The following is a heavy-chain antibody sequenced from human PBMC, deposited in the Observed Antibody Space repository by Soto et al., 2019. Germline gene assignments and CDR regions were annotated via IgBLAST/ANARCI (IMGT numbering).Heavy chain of an antibody. J-gene: IGHJ4*02. D-gene: IGHD2-15*01. Sequence: ASVKVSGKASGYTFSDYYLHWVRQAPGQALEWVGWIQPNHGGPTSPQKFRRRLTITRHYSIPTAFLELRSLSADDTAVYYCLRGSPYPFLVLVVLPSCPDFWGQGSLVTVSS. V-gene: IGHV1-2*02. CDR3: LRGSPYPFLVLVVLPSCPDF. CDR2: IQPNHGGP. CDR1: GYTFSDYY.